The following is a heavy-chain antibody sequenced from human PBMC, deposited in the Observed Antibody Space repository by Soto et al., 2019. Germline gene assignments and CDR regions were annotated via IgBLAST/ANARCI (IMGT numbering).Heavy chain of an antibody. D-gene: IGHD3-9*01. CDR2: IYYSGSA. CDR3: SSDHYVYDILTGYGYYYGMDV. V-gene: IGHV4-30-4*01. Sequence: SETLSLTCTVSGGSISSGDYYWSWIRQPPGKGLEWIGYIYYSGSAYYNPSLKSRVTISVDTSKNQFSLKLSSVTAADTAVYYCSSDHYVYDILTGYGYYYGMDVCGQGTTVTVSS. J-gene: IGHJ6*02. CDR1: GGSISSGDYY.